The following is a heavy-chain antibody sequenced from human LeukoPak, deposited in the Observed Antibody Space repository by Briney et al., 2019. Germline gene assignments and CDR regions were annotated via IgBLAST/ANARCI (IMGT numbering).Heavy chain of an antibody. V-gene: IGHV3-64D*06. CDR2: ISSEGKTT. Sequence: PGGSLRLSFSASGFIFSPYAMHWVRQAPGKGLEYVSSISSEGKTTYYADSVKGRYTISRDNSKNTLYLQMSSLRPEDTAVYYCVKDRWVDHWGQGTLVTVSP. J-gene: IGHJ4*02. CDR3: VKDRWVDH. CDR1: GFIFSPYA. D-gene: IGHD6-13*01.